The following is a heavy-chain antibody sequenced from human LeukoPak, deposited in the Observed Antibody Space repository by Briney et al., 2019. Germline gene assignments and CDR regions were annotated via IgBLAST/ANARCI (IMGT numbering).Heavy chain of an antibody. CDR2: INPNSGGT. J-gene: IGHJ5*02. Sequence: ASVKVSCKASGYTFTGYYMHWVRQAPGQGLEWMGWINPNSGGTNYAQKFQGRVTMTRDTSISTAYMEPSRLRSDDTAVYYCARDSGYGGGGLWFDPWGQGTLVTVSS. CDR3: ARDSGYGGGGLWFDP. CDR1: GYTFTGYY. V-gene: IGHV1-2*02. D-gene: IGHD5-12*01.